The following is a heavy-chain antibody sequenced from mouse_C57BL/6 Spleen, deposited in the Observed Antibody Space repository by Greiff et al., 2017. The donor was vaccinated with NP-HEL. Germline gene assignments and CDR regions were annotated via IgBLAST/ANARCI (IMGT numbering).Heavy chain of an antibody. V-gene: IGHV3-1*01. CDR3: ARDDGYYGFAY. J-gene: IGHJ3*01. CDR2: ISYSGST. Sequence: EVQVVESGPGMVKPSQSLSLTCTVTGYSITSGYDWHWIRHFPGNKLEWMGYISYSGSTNYNPSLKSRISITHDTSKNHFFLKLNSVTTEDTATYYCARDDGYYGFAYWGQGTLVTVSA. D-gene: IGHD2-3*01. CDR1: GYSITSGYD.